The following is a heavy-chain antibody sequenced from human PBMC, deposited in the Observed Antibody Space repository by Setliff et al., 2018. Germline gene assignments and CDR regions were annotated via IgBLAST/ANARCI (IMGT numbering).Heavy chain of an antibody. CDR2: IYSEGST. CDR3: AMGTHSSTWCEIGGFQF. D-gene: IGHD6-6*01. CDR1: GGAFSSGSYY. Sequence: SETLSLTCTVSGGAFSSGSYYWSWIRQPAGKGLEWIGLIYSEGSTSYNPSLKSRLTMSVDTSKNQFSLKLTSVTAADTAVYYCAMGTHSSTWCEIGGFQFWGQGTMVTVSS. J-gene: IGHJ3*01. V-gene: IGHV4-61*02.